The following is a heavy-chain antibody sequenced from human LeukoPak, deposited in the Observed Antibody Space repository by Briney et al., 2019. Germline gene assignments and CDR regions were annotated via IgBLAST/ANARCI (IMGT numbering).Heavy chain of an antibody. Sequence: ASVKVSCKASGGTFSSYAISWVRQAPGQGLEWMGGIIPIFGTANYAQKFQGRVTMTRNTSISTAYMELSSLRSEDTAVYYCARADDMLTDYWGQGTLVTVSS. CDR1: GGTFSSYA. V-gene: IGHV1-69*05. CDR2: IIPIFGTA. CDR3: ARADDMLTDY. D-gene: IGHD3-9*01. J-gene: IGHJ4*02.